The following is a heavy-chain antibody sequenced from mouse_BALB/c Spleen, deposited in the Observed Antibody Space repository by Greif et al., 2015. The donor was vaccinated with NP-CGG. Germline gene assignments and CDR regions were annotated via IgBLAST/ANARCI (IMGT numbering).Heavy chain of an antibody. CDR1: GDSITSGY. D-gene: IGHD1-1*01. V-gene: IGHV3-8*02. CDR3: ARYYYGSRAYAMDY. Sequence: VQLKESGPSLVKPSQTLSLTCSVTGDSITSGYWNWIRKFPGNKLEYMGYISYSGSTYYNPSLKSRISITRDTSKNQYYLQLNSVTTEDTATYYCARYYYGSRAYAMDYWGQGTSVTVSS. CDR2: ISYSGST. J-gene: IGHJ4*01.